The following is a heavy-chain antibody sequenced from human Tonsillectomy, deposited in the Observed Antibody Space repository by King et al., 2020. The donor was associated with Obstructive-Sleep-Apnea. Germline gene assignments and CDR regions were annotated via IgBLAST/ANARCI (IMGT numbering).Heavy chain of an antibody. D-gene: IGHD1-1*01. CDR1: GFSFEDYP. CDR2: ITWNSGRI. V-gene: IGHV3-9*01. Sequence: VQLVESGGDLVQPGRSLRLTCAASGFSFEDYPMHWVRHAPGKGLEWVSGITWNSGRIDYSDSVKGRFTISRDNAKNSLFLQMNSLRPDDTAFYYCTRGRLAARYTDPPKYYFDFWGLGTLVTVSS. J-gene: IGHJ4*02. CDR3: TRGRLAARYTDPPKYYFDF.